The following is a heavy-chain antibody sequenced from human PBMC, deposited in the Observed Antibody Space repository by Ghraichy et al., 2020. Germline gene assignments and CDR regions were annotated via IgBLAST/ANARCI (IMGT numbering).Heavy chain of an antibody. J-gene: IGHJ5*02. CDR1: GYTLTELS. CDR2: FDPEDGET. CDR3: ATYSSVVAATIRWFDP. V-gene: IGHV1-24*01. Sequence: ASVKVSCKVSGYTLTELSMHWVRQAPGKGLEWMGGFDPEDGETIYAQKFQGRVTMTEDTSTDTAYMELSSLRSEDTAVYYCATYSSVVAATIRWFDPWGQGTLVTVSS. D-gene: IGHD2-15*01.